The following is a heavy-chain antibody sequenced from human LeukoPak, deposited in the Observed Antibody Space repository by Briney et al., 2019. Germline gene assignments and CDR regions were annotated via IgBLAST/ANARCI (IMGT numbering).Heavy chain of an antibody. CDR3: ATTTAMVTGAFDI. V-gene: IGHV1-8*01. CDR1: GYTFTSYV. CDR2: MNPNSGNT. J-gene: IGHJ3*02. D-gene: IGHD5-18*01. Sequence: GASVKVSCKASGYTFTSYVINWVRQATGQGLEWMGWMNPNSGNTGYAQKFQGRVTMTRNTSISTAYMELSSLRSEDTAVYYCATTTAMVTGAFDIWGQGTMVTVSS.